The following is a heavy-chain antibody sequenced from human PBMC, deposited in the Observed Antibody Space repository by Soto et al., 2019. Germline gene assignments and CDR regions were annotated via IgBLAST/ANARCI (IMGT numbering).Heavy chain of an antibody. CDR1: GFSFSNYA. J-gene: IGHJ4*02. CDR2: IGFDGSQR. CDR3: ARDGHCSGGSCDPGDFDY. D-gene: IGHD2-15*01. Sequence: QVQLVESGGGVVQPGRSLRLTCASSGFSFSNYAMHWVRQAPGKGLEWVAVIGFDGSQRYYVDSVKGRFTISRDDSKKTVYLQMNSLRVEDTAVYYCARDGHCSGGSCDPGDFDYWGQGTLVTVSS. V-gene: IGHV3-33*01.